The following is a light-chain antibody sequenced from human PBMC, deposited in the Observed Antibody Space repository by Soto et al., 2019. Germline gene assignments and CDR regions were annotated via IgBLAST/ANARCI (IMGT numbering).Light chain of an antibody. CDR1: SSDVGIYNL. Sequence: ALAQPASVSGSPGQSITISCTGTSSDVGIYNLVSWYQQRPDKAPKLVIYEGTKRPSGVSNRFSGSKSGNTASLTISGLQADDEADYYCCSYAGSITFVFGTGTKVTVL. CDR2: EGT. V-gene: IGLV2-23*01. J-gene: IGLJ1*01. CDR3: CSYAGSITFV.